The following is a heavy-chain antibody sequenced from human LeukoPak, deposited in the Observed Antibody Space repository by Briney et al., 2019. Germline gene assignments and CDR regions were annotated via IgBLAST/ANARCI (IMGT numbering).Heavy chain of an antibody. CDR2: IIPIFGTP. J-gene: IGHJ4*02. D-gene: IGHD2-15*01. Sequence: SVKVSCKASGATFSNYAVTWVRQAPGQGLEWMGRIIPIFGTPNYAQKFQGRVTITTDESTSTAYMELSSLRSEDTAVYYCARGPIQYCSGDSCYSPFDYWGQGTLVTVSS. CDR3: ARGPIQYCSGDSCYSPFDY. CDR1: GATFSNYA. V-gene: IGHV1-69*05.